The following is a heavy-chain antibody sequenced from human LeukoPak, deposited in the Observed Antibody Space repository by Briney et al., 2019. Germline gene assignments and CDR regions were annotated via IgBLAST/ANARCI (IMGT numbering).Heavy chain of an antibody. CDR1: GGSISRGSYF. Sequence: SETLSLTCTVSGGSISRGSYFWSWIRQPAGKGLEWIGRIYTSGSTNYNPSLKSRVTISVDTSKNQFSLKLSSVTAADTALYYCARDHATSSSWYGHAYWGQGTLVTVSS. V-gene: IGHV4-61*02. J-gene: IGHJ4*02. CDR3: ARDHATSSSWYGHAY. CDR2: IYTSGST. D-gene: IGHD6-13*01.